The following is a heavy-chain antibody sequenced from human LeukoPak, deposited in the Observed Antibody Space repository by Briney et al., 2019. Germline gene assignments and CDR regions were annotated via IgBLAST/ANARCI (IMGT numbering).Heavy chain of an antibody. CDR3: ERVPDNWNSVVWFDP. CDR1: GFTFSSYW. Sequence: QPGGSLRLSCAASGFTFSSYWMSWARQAPGKGLEWVAHIIQEGGEKYDVDAVTVRFTISRDHAKDSLYLEMNRLRAEDTAVSFCERVPDNWNSVVWFDPWGQGTLVTVSS. D-gene: IGHD1-7*01. V-gene: IGHV3-7*01. CDR2: IIQEGGEK. J-gene: IGHJ5*02.